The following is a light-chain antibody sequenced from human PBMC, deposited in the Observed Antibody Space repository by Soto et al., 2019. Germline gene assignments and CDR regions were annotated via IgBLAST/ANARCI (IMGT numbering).Light chain of an antibody. V-gene: IGKV1-33*01. CDR2: DAS. Sequence: DIQMTQSPSSLSASVGDRVTITCQASQDISNYLNWYQQKPGKAPKLLIYDASNLETGVPSRFSGSGSGTDFNLTISSLQPEDIAEYYCQQYDNLLALTFGGGTKVEIK. CDR3: QQYDNLLALT. CDR1: QDISNY. J-gene: IGKJ4*01.